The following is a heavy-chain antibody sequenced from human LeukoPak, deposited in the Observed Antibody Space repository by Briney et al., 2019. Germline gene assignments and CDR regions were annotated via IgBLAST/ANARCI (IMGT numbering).Heavy chain of an antibody. J-gene: IGHJ4*02. Sequence: GGSLRLSCAASGFTFSSYSMNWVRQAPGKGLEWVSSISSSSSYIYYADSVKGRFTISRDNAKNSLYPQMNSLRAEDTAVYYCATRSGSESQGYWGQGTLVTVSS. CDR3: ATRSGSESQGY. D-gene: IGHD1-26*01. CDR2: ISSSSSYI. V-gene: IGHV3-21*01. CDR1: GFTFSSYS.